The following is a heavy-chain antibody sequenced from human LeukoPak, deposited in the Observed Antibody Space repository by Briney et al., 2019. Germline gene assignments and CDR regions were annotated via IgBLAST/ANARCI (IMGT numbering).Heavy chain of an antibody. V-gene: IGHV6-1*01. Sequence: SQTLSLTCVISGDSVSSNSAAWSWIRQSPSRGLEWLGRTYYRSKWYNDYGGSVKSRITINPDISKNQFSLQLNSVTPEDTATYYCGRDDLGGIGTIFDYWGQGTLVTVSS. CDR3: GRDDLGGIGTIFDY. CDR1: GDSVSSNSAA. CDR2: TYYRSKWYN. J-gene: IGHJ4*02. D-gene: IGHD1-7*01.